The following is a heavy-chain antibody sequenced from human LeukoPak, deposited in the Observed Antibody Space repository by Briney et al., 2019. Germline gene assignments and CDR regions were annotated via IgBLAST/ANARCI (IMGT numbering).Heavy chain of an antibody. CDR3: AYYSNYDAFDI. V-gene: IGHV4-30-2*05. D-gene: IGHD4-11*01. J-gene: IGHJ3*02. CDR2: IYHSGST. CDR1: GGSISSGGYS. Sequence: PSQTLSLTCAVSGGSISSGGYSWSWIRQPPGKGLEWIGYIYHSGSTYYNPSLKSRVTISVDTSKNQFSLKLSSVTAADTAVYYCAYYSNYDAFDIWGQGTMVTVSS.